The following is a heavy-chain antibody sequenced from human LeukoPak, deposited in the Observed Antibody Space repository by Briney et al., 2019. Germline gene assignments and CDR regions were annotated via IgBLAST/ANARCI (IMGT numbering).Heavy chain of an antibody. Sequence: PSQTLSLTCTVSGASISSGDYYWSWIRQPPGKGLEWIGYFYYSGDTYYNPSLKSRVTMSVDTSKNQFSLKLSSVTAADTAVYYCARGGADLDYWGQGTLVTVSS. CDR3: ARGGADLDY. J-gene: IGHJ4*02. CDR1: GASISSGDYY. CDR2: FYYSGDT. D-gene: IGHD3-16*01. V-gene: IGHV4-30-4*01.